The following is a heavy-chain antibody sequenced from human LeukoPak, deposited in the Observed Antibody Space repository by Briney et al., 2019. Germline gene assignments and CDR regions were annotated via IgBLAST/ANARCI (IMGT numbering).Heavy chain of an antibody. CDR3: AKDVYSTMLNYGMDV. D-gene: IGHD2-8*01. V-gene: IGHV3-30*02. Sequence: GGSLRLSCAASGFTFSSYGMHWVRQAPGKGLEWVAFIRYDGSNKYYADSVKGRFTISRDNPKNTLYLRMNSLRAEDTAVYYCAKDVYSTMLNYGMDVWGQGTTVTVSS. CDR2: IRYDGSNK. J-gene: IGHJ6*02. CDR1: GFTFSSYG.